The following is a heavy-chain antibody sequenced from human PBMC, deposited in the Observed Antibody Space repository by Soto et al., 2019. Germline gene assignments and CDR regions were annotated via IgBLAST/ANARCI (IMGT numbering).Heavy chain of an antibody. Sequence: GGSLRLSCAASGFTFSSYSMNWVRQAPGKGLEWVSSISSSSSYIYYADSVKGRFTISRDNAKNSLYLQMNSLRAEDTAVYYCASYEGTNYDFWSGSRREYGMDVWGQGTTVTVSS. CDR2: ISSSSSYI. V-gene: IGHV3-21*01. D-gene: IGHD3-3*01. CDR3: ASYEGTNYDFWSGSRREYGMDV. CDR1: GFTFSSYS. J-gene: IGHJ6*02.